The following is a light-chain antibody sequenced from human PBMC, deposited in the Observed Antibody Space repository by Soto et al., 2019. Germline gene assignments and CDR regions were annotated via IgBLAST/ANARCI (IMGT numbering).Light chain of an antibody. J-gene: IGKJ4*01. CDR1: QSVSSN. CDR2: GAS. Sequence: EIVMTQSPTTLSVSPGERATLSCRASQSVSSNLAWYQQKPGQGPRLLIYGASTRATGIPARFSGSESGTEFTLTISSLQSEDFAVYFGQQYNNWPFTFGGGTKVEIK. V-gene: IGKV3-15*01. CDR3: QQYNNWPFT.